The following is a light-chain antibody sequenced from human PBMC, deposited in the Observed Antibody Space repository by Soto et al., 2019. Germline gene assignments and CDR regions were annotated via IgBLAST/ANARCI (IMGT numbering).Light chain of an antibody. CDR1: RSDVGGYNY. J-gene: IGLJ2*01. V-gene: IGLV2-14*03. Sequence: QSALTQPASVSGSPGQSITISCTGTRSDVGGYNYVSWYQQHPGKAPKLMIYDVSNRPSGISNRFSGSKSGNMASLTISGLQAEDEADYYCSSYSDSSTLVVFGGGTQLTVL. CDR3: SSYSDSSTLVV. CDR2: DVS.